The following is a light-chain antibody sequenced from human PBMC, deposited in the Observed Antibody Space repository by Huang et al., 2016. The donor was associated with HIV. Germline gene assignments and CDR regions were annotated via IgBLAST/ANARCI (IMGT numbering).Light chain of an antibody. CDR2: DAS. Sequence: EIVMTQSPVTLSVSPGERATLSCRASQSVNNKLAWFQQKPGQAPRLLIHDASSMATGIPDRFSGSGSGTEFTLTISSLQSEDFAVYYCQQYNNWPPWTFGQGTKVEIK. CDR3: QQYNNWPPWT. J-gene: IGKJ1*01. CDR1: QSVNNK. V-gene: IGKV3-15*01.